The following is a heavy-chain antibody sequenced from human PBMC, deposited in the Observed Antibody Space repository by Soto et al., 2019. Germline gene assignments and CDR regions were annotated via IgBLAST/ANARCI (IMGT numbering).Heavy chain of an antibody. D-gene: IGHD4-17*01. CDR3: AAVTTPPFYYMDV. CDR2: IYYSGST. J-gene: IGHJ6*03. CDR1: GGSISSYY. V-gene: IGHV4-59*08. Sequence: SETLSLTCTVSGGSISSYYWSWIRQPPGKGLEWIGYIYYSGSTNYNPSLKSRVTISVDTSKNQFSLKLSSVTAADTAVYYCAAVTTPPFYYMDVWGKGTTVTVSS.